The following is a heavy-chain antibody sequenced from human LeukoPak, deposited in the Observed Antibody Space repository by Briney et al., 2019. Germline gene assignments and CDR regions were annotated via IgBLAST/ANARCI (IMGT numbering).Heavy chain of an antibody. J-gene: IGHJ4*02. CDR3: ARSLYQLPQRYYFDY. CDR2: IIPIFGTA. CDR1: GYTFTSYG. Sequence: SVKVSCKASGYTFTSYGISWVRQAPGQGLEWMGGIIPIFGTANYAQKFQGRVTITADESTSTAYMELSSLRSEDTAVYYCARSLYQLPQRYYFDYWGQGTLDTVSS. V-gene: IGHV1-69*13. D-gene: IGHD2-2*01.